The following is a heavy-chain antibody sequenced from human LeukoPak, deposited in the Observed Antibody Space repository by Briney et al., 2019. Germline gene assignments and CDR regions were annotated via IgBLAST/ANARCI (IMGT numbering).Heavy chain of an antibody. V-gene: IGHV4-34*01. D-gene: IGHD3-10*01. CDR3: ARDARVQKWFGELIMTKTYYFDY. CDR2: INHSGST. CDR1: GGSFSGYY. J-gene: IGHJ4*02. Sequence: SETLSLTCAVYGGSFSGYYWSWIRQPPGKGLEWIGEINHSGSTNYNPSLKSRVTISVDTSKNQFSLKLSSVTAADTAVYYCARDARVQKWFGELIMTKTYYFDYWGQGTLVTVSS.